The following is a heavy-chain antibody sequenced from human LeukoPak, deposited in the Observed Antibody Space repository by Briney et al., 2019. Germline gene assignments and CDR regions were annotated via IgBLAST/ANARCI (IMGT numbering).Heavy chain of an antibody. CDR2: INSDGSTT. J-gene: IGHJ5*02. CDR1: GFTFTSYW. CDR3: ARGKLNWFDP. V-gene: IGHV3-74*01. D-gene: IGHD3-10*01. Sequence: GGSLRLSCAGSGFTFTSYWMHWVRQAPGKGLVWVSRINSDGSTTDYADSVKGRFTFSRDNAKNTLYLQMNSLRVEDTAVYYCARGKLNWFDPWGQGTLVTVSS.